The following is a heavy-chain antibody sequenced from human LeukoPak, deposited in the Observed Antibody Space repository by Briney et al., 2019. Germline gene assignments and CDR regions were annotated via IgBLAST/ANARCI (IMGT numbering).Heavy chain of an antibody. CDR1: GFTVSSNY. D-gene: IGHD4-17*01. CDR3: ARSPDYGDPYWYFDL. CDR2: IYRGGST. Sequence: PGGSLRLSCAASGFTVSSNYMSWVRQAPGKGLEWVSVIYRGGSTHYAGSVAGRFTISRDKSKNTVYLQLNSLRAEDTAVYYCARSPDYGDPYWYFDLWGRGTLVTVSS. J-gene: IGHJ2*01. V-gene: IGHV3-53*01.